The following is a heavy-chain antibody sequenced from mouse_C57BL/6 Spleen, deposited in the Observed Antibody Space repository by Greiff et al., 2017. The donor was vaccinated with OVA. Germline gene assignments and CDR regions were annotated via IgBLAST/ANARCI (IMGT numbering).Heavy chain of an antibody. J-gene: IGHJ4*01. Sequence: EVKLVESGPGLVKPSQYLSLTCSVTGYSITSGYYWNWIRQFPGNKLEWMGYISYDGSNNYNPSLKNRISITRDTSKNQFFLKLNSVTTEDTATYYCARDRTTVVPYAMDYWGQGTSVTVSS. V-gene: IGHV3-6*01. CDR2: ISYDGSN. CDR1: GYSITSGYY. D-gene: IGHD1-1*01. CDR3: ARDRTTVVPYAMDY.